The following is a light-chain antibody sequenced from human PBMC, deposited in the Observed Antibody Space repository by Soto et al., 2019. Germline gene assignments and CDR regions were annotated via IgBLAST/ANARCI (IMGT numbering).Light chain of an antibody. V-gene: IGKV1-39*01. Sequence: DVQMTQSPSSLSASVGDSLTLTCRASQTVTSYLNWYQQKPVKAPKLLIYAASTLQSGVPSRFSGSGSGTEFTLTIISLQPEDFATYYCQQSYRFPKTFGRGTKVDI. CDR2: AAS. CDR3: QQSYRFPKT. CDR1: QTVTSY. J-gene: IGKJ1*01.